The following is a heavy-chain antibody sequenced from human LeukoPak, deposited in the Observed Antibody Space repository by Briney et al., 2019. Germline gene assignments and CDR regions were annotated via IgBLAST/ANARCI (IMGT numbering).Heavy chain of an antibody. CDR3: ARDYAQDAFDI. CDR1: GFTFSSYE. D-gene: IGHD3-16*01. J-gene: IGHJ3*02. CDR2: ISSSGSTI. Sequence: GGSLRLSCAASGFTFSSYEMNWGRQAPGKGLEWVSYISSSGSTIYYADSVKGRFTISRDNAKNSLYLQMNSLRAEDTAVYYCARDYAQDAFDIWGQGTMVTVSS. V-gene: IGHV3-48*03.